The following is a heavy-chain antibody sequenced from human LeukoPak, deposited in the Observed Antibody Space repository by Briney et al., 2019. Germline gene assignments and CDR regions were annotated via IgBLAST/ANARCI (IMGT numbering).Heavy chain of an antibody. V-gene: IGHV3-23*01. Sequence: GGSLRLSCAASGFTFSSYGMSWVRQAPGKGLEWVSAISGSGGSTYYADSVKGRFTISRDNSKNTLYLQMNSLRAEDTAVYYCAKDYYYDSSGYYGASGYWGQGTLVTVSS. CDR1: GFTFSSYG. D-gene: IGHD3-22*01. J-gene: IGHJ4*02. CDR2: ISGSGGST. CDR3: AKDYYYDSSGYYGASGY.